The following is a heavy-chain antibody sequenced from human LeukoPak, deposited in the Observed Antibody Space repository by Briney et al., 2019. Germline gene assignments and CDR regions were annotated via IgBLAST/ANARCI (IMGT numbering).Heavy chain of an antibody. D-gene: IGHD6-19*01. CDR3: ARGGISGWYNFDY. V-gene: IGHV4-39*07. J-gene: IGHJ4*02. CDR1: GGSTSSSSYY. CDR2: IYYSGST. Sequence: SETLSLTCTVSGGSTSSSSYYWGWIRQPPGKGLEWIGSIYYSGSTYYNPSLKSRVTISVDTSKNQFSLKLSSVTAADTAVYYCARGGISGWYNFDYWGQGTLVTVSS.